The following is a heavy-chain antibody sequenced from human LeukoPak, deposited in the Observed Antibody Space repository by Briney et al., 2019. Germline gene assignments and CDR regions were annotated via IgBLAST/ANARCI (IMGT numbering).Heavy chain of an antibody. D-gene: IGHD5-12*01. V-gene: IGHV1-8*01. Sequence: ASVKVSCKASGYTFTSYDINWVRQATGQGLEWMGWTNPNSGNTGYAQKFQGRVTMTRNTSISTAYMELSSLRSEDTAVYYCARSDSGYDRVVGATQDYWGQGTLVTVSS. CDR2: TNPNSGNT. J-gene: IGHJ4*02. CDR1: GYTFTSYD. CDR3: ARSDSGYDRVVGATQDY.